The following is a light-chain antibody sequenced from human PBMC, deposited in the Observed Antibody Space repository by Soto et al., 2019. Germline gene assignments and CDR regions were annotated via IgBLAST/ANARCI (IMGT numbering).Light chain of an antibody. CDR1: SGHISHA. V-gene: IGLV4-69*01. J-gene: IGLJ2*01. CDR3: QTWGTGIVV. Sequence: QLVLTQSPSASASLGASVKLTCTLNSGHISHAIAWHQQQPEQGPRYLMKLNSDGSHSKGDGIPDRFSGSSSGAERYLTISSLQSEDEADYYCQTWGTGIVVFGGGTKLTVL. CDR2: LNSDGSH.